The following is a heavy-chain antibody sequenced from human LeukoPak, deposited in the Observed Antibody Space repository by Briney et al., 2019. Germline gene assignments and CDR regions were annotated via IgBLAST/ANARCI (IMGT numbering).Heavy chain of an antibody. D-gene: IGHD5-18*01. CDR3: TSWGYTTAEYFQR. V-gene: IGHV3-7*01. CDR2: INPDGRDT. J-gene: IGHJ1*01. CDR1: GFTFNRCW. Sequence: PGGSLRLSCGVSGFTFNRCWMIWVRQAPGKGLEWVAHINPDGRDTYYVDSVKGRFTISRDNAQNSMYLQMNSLRVEDTAVYYCTSWGYTTAEYFQRWGQGTLVTVSS.